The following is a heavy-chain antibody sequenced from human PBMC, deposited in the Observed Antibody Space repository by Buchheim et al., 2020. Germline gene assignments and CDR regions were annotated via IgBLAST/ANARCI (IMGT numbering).Heavy chain of an antibody. V-gene: IGHV3-23*01. Sequence: EVLLLESGGGLVQPGGSLRLSCAASGFTFSNYGMSWVRQAPGKGLQWVSDISGSGSGTNYADSVSGLFTISRDTSKSTLYLQRNSLRAEDTAVDYCARNRFGNCTSDSCSYYGGMDVWGQGTT. CDR1: GFTFSNYG. CDR3: ARNRFGNCTSDSCSYYGGMDV. CDR2: ISGSGSGT. J-gene: IGHJ6*02. D-gene: IGHD2-2*01.